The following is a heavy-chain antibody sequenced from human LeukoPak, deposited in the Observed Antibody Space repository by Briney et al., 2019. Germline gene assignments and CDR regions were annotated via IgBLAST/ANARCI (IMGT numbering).Heavy chain of an antibody. CDR1: GFTFDDYA. J-gene: IGHJ4*02. CDR2: ISWNSGSI. V-gene: IGHV3-9*01. CDR3: AKESVGATSLDY. Sequence: PGRSLRLSCAASGFTFDDYAMHWVRQAPGKGLEWVSGISWNSGSIDYADSVKGRFTISRDNAKNSLYLQMNSLRAEDTALYYCAKESVGATSLDYWGQGTLVTVSS. D-gene: IGHD1-26*01.